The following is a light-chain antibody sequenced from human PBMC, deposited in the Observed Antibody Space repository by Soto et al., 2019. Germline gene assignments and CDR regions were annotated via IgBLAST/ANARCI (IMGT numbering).Light chain of an antibody. J-gene: IGKJ4*01. V-gene: IGKV3-20*01. CDR2: GAS. CDR3: QQYVNYHLLA. Sequence: EIVLTQSPGTLSLSPGERATLSCRASQSVSSSDLAWYQQKPGQAPRLLIYGASSRATGIPDRFSVSGSGTAFTLTIRRREPQDFVVYLCQQYVNYHLLAFGRGTKVEFK. CDR1: QSVSSSD.